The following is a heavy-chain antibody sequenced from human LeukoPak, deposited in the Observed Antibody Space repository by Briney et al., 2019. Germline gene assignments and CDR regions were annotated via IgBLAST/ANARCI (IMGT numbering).Heavy chain of an antibody. CDR3: ASEAGNQNSWYADY. V-gene: IGHV4-59*12. J-gene: IGHJ4*02. CDR1: GGSISTYY. D-gene: IGHD6-13*01. Sequence: SETLSLTCTVSGGSISTYYWSWIRQPPGKGLEWIGYIYYSGSTNYNPSLKSRVTISVDTSKNQFSLKLSSVTAADTAVYYCASEAGNQNSWYADYWGQGTLVTVSS. CDR2: IYYSGST.